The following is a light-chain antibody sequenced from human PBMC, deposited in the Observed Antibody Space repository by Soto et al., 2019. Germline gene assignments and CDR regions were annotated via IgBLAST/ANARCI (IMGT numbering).Light chain of an antibody. J-gene: IGKJ1*01. CDR2: DAS. V-gene: IGKV1-5*01. CDR1: QSIGRF. Sequence: DIQMTQSPSTLSASVGGRVTITCRASQSIGRFLAWYQHQPGKAPKLLIYDASTLESGVPSRFSGTGSGTEFTFSITSLQPEDVGTYYCQQCYMGWTFGQGTKVDIK. CDR3: QQCYMGWT.